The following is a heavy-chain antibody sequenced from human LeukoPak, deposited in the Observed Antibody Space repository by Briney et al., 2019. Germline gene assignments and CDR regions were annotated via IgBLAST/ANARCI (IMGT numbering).Heavy chain of an antibody. CDR1: GFTFTSSA. CDR2: IVVGSGNT. CDR3: AADPPHYDFWSGYYRTYYYGMDV. J-gene: IGHJ6*02. D-gene: IGHD3-3*01. Sequence: SVKVSCKASGFTFTSSAVQWVRQARGQRLEWIGWIVVGSGNTNYAQKFQERVTITRDMSTSTAYMELSSLRSEDTAVYYCAADPPHYDFWSGYYRTYYYGMDVWGQGTRSPSP. V-gene: IGHV1-58*01.